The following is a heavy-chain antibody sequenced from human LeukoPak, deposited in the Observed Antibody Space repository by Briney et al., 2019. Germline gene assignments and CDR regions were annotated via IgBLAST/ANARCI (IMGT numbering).Heavy chain of an antibody. V-gene: IGHV4-59*08. CDR2: IYYSGST. CDR3: ARASYSYDINGWVPFDY. D-gene: IGHD3-22*01. Sequence: SETLSLTCTVSGGSISSYYWSWIRQPPGKGLEWIGYIYYSGSTNYNPSLKSRVTISGDTSKNQFSLRLSSVTAADTAVYYCARASYSYDINGWVPFDYWGQGTLVTVSS. CDR1: GGSISSYY. J-gene: IGHJ4*02.